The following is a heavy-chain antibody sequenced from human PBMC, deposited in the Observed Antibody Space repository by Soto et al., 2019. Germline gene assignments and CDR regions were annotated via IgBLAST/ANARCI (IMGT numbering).Heavy chain of an antibody. CDR2: MNPNSGNT. D-gene: IGHD3-10*01. Sequence: ASVKVSCKASGYTFTSYDINWVRQATGQGLEWMGWMNPNSGNTGYAQKFQGRVTMTRNTSTSTVYMELSSLRSEDTAVYYCTRVDPGESSPFDYWGQGTLVTVSS. CDR1: GYTFTSYD. V-gene: IGHV1-8*01. CDR3: TRVDPGESSPFDY. J-gene: IGHJ4*02.